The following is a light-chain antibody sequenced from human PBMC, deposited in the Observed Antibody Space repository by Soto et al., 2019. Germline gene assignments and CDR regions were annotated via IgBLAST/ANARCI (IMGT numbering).Light chain of an antibody. CDR3: QQYNNWPRT. J-gene: IGKJ1*01. CDR2: GAS. CDR1: QSISDT. Sequence: EIVMTQSPATLSVSPGGRATLSCRASQSISDTLAWYQQKLGQAPRLLIYGASTRATGIPARFSGSGSGTEFTLTISSLQSEDFAVYYCQQYNNWPRTFGQGTKVDIK. V-gene: IGKV3-15*01.